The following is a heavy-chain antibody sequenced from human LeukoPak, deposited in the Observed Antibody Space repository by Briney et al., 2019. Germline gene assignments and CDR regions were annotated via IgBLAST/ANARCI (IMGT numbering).Heavy chain of an antibody. D-gene: IGHD2-15*01. CDR3: ARDRCSGGSCYSRDYYMDV. CDR1: GYTFTGYY. J-gene: IGHJ6*03. CDR2: INPNSGGT. Sequence: GASVKVSCKASGYTFTGYYMHWVRQAPGQGLEWMGWINPNSGGTNYAQKFQGRVTVTRDTSISTAYMELSRLRSDDTAVYYCARDRCSGGSCYSRDYYMDVWGKGTTVTVSS. V-gene: IGHV1-2*02.